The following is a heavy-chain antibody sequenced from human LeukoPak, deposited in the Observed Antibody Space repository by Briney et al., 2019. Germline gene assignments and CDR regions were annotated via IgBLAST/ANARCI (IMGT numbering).Heavy chain of an antibody. D-gene: IGHD4-23*01. Sequence: GGSLRLSCAASGFSFRNYAISWVRQAPGKGLEWVSCISGSGGSTYSADSVKGRFTISRENSNNTLYLQMNSLRADDTAMYYCAKDSEATITPLSAFDIWGQGTMVTVSS. CDR2: ISGSGGST. J-gene: IGHJ3*02. V-gene: IGHV3-23*01. CDR1: GFSFRNYA. CDR3: AKDSEATITPLSAFDI.